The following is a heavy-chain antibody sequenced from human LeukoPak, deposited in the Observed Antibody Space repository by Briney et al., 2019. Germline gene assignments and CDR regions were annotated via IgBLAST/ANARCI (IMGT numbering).Heavy chain of an antibody. CDR1: GGTFSSYA. Sequence: SVKVSCKASGGTFSSYAIRWVRQAPGQGLEWMGGIIPIFGTANYAQKFQGRVTITAGESTSTAYMELSSLRSEDTVVYYCASEFGSAYDFWSGYFDYWGQGTLVTVSS. J-gene: IGHJ4*02. CDR3: ASEFGSAYDFWSGYFDY. D-gene: IGHD3-3*01. V-gene: IGHV1-69*13. CDR2: IIPIFGTA.